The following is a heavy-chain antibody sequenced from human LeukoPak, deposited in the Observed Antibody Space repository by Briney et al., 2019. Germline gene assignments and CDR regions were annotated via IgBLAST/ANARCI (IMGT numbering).Heavy chain of an antibody. V-gene: IGHV1-2*02. CDR3: ARELDYDSSGYYFDY. Sequence: ASVTVSYKASGYTYTVYFMYWVRQAPGQGLEWRGWINPNSGGTNYAQKFQGRVTMTRDTSISTAYMELSRLRSDDTAVYYCARELDYDSSGYYFDYWGQRTLVTVSS. CDR2: INPNSGGT. J-gene: IGHJ4*02. D-gene: IGHD3-22*01. CDR1: GYTYTVYF.